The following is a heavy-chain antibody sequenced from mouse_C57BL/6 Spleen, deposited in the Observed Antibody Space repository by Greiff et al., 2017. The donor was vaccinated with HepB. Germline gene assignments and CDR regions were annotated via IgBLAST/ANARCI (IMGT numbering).Heavy chain of an antibody. CDR1: GYTFTSYW. Sequence: QVQLKQPGAELVMPGASVKLSCKASGYTFTSYWMHWVKQRPGQGLEWIGEIDPSDSYTNYNQKFKGKSTLTVDKSSSTAYMQLSSLTSEDSAVYYCARRAPRGDYAMDYWGQGTSVTVSS. CDR3: ARRAPRGDYAMDY. J-gene: IGHJ4*01. V-gene: IGHV1-69*01. CDR2: IDPSDSYT. D-gene: IGHD3-3*01.